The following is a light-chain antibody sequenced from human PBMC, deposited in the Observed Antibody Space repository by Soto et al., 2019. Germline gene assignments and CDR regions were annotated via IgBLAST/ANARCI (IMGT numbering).Light chain of an antibody. Sequence: DIQMTQSPSSLSASVGDRVTITCQASQDITNYLNWYQQKPGKAPKLLIYDASNLETGVPSRFTGGGSGTDFTFTITNLQPEDIATYYCQQYNNLPFTFGQGTKVDIK. J-gene: IGKJ1*01. CDR1: QDITNY. V-gene: IGKV1-33*01. CDR2: DAS. CDR3: QQYNNLPFT.